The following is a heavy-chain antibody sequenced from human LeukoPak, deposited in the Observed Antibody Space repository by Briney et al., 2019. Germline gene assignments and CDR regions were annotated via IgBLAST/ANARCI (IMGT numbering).Heavy chain of an antibody. V-gene: IGHV4-59*08. J-gene: IGHJ4*02. CDR1: GGSISNYY. CDR2: IYYSGST. CDR3: ARRAYGSGSFNRYHFDY. Sequence: PSETLSLTCTVSGGSISNYYWSWIRQPPGKGLEWVGYIYYSGSTNYNPSLKSRVTISVDTSSNQFSLKLNSVTAADTAVYYRARRAYGSGSFNRYHFDYWGQGTLVAVSS. D-gene: IGHD3-10*01.